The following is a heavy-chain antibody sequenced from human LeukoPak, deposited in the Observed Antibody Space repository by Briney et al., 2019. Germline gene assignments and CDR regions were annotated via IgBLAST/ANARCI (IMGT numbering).Heavy chain of an antibody. CDR2: ISSSSSTI. CDR3: AKDHGSSDWYYFDY. Sequence: GGSLRLSCAASGFTFSSYSMNWVRQAPGKGLEWVSYISSSSSTIYYADSVKGRFTISRDNSKNTLYLQMNTLRADDTAVYYCAKDHGSSDWYYFDYWGQGTLVTVSS. J-gene: IGHJ4*02. D-gene: IGHD6-13*01. CDR1: GFTFSSYS. V-gene: IGHV3-48*01.